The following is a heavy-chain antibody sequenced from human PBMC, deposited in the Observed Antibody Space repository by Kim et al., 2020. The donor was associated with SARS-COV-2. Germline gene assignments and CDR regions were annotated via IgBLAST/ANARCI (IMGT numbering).Heavy chain of an antibody. CDR2: ISYDGSNK. V-gene: IGHV3-30*18. CDR1: GFTFSSYG. D-gene: IGHD3-9*01. J-gene: IGHJ4*02. CDR3: AKDQRWSRKINYDILIYQYYFDY. Sequence: GGSLRLSCAASGFTFSSYGMHWVRQAPGKGLEWVAVISYDGSNKYYADSVKGRFTISRDNSKNTLYLQMNSLRAEDTAVYYCAKDQRWSRKINYDILIYQYYFDYWGQGTLVTVSS.